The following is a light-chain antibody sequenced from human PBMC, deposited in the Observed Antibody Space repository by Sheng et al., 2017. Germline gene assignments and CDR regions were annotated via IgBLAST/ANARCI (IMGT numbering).Light chain of an antibody. CDR2: KAS. CDR1: QNINTW. CDR3: QQYNSLSLT. J-gene: IGKJ4*01. V-gene: IGKV1-5*03. Sequence: DIQMTQSPSTLSASVGDRVTITCRASQNINTWLAWYQQKPGKAPKLVIYKASNLESGVPSRFSGSGSGTAFTLTISSLQLDDFATYYCQQYNSLSLTFGGGTKVEIK.